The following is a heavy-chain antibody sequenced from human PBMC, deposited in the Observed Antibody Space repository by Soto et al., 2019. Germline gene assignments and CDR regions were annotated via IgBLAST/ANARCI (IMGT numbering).Heavy chain of an antibody. CDR2: INHSGST. CDR1: GGSFSGYY. V-gene: IGHV4-34*01. J-gene: IGHJ6*02. Sequence: PSETLSLTCAVYGGSFSGYYWSWIRQPPGKGLEWIGEINHSGSTNYNPSLKSRVTISVDTSKNQFSLKLSSVTAADTAVYYCAGGSDGVIVVVPAASTTRKYYYYGMDVWGQGTTVTVSS. CDR3: AGGSDGVIVVVPAASTTRKYYYYGMDV. D-gene: IGHD2-2*01.